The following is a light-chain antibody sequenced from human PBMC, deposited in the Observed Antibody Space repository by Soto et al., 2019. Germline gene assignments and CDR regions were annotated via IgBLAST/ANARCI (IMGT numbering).Light chain of an antibody. V-gene: IGKV1-5*03. CDR3: QQYNGYWT. J-gene: IGKJ1*01. Sequence: DIQMTQSPSTLSASVGDRVTITCRASQSISDSLAWYQQKPGKAPKLLIYEASSLKNGVPSRFSGSRSGTEYTLTISSLQPDDFATYYCQQYNGYWTFGQGTKVEIK. CDR2: EAS. CDR1: QSISDS.